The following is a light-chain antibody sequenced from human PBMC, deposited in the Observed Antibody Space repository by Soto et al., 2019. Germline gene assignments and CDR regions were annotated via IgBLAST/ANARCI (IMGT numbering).Light chain of an antibody. V-gene: IGKV3-20*01. J-gene: IGKJ4*01. CDR3: QQYNKWPLT. Sequence: EIVLMQSPGTLSLSPGERATLSCRASQTVSSNSLAWYHQKPGQAPRLLIYGASSRATGIPDRFSGSGSGTDFTLTISSLQSEDFAVYYCQQYNKWPLTFGGGTKVDIK. CDR1: QTVSSNS. CDR2: GAS.